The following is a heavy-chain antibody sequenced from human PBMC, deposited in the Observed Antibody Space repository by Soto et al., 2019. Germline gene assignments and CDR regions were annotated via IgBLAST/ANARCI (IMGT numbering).Heavy chain of an antibody. CDR1: SLSLNSGGYY. CDR2: TFYSGSS. Sequence: PQTLSLTCTVSSLSLNSGGYYWSWIRQHPGKGLEWTRHTFYSGSSYSSACLKSRVTISVDTSKNQFSLKLSSVTAADTAVYYCARHKPPYYYGSGSYYPQMDYYYGMDVWGQGTTVTVSS. J-gene: IGHJ6*02. V-gene: IGHV4-31*03. CDR3: ARHKPPYYYGSGSYYPQMDYYYGMDV. D-gene: IGHD3-10*01.